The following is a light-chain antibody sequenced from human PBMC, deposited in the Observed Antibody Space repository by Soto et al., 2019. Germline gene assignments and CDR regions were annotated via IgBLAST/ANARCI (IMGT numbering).Light chain of an antibody. CDR3: QQYGSSPPHT. CDR1: QSVRRNS. V-gene: IGKV3-20*01. Sequence: IVLTQSPGTLSLSPGERATLSCRASQSVRRNSLAWYQQKPGQAPRLLIYAASSMATGIPDRFSGRGSGTDCTLTISRQEPEDFAVYYCQQYGSSPPHTVGQGTKLEIK. J-gene: IGKJ2*01. CDR2: AAS.